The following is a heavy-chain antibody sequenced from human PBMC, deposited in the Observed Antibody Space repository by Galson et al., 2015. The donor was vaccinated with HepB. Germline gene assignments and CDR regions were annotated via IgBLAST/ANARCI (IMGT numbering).Heavy chain of an antibody. CDR2: TSYDGNNK. CDR3: ARGGNSWYPKNEIFDY. Sequence: SLRLSCAASGFTFSGNSMHWVRQAPGKGLEWVAVTSYDGNNKYYADSVKGRFTISRDNYRNTLSLQMNSLKGEDTAVYYCARGGNSWYPKNEIFDYWGQGTLVIVSS. D-gene: IGHD6-13*01. J-gene: IGHJ4*02. CDR1: GFTFSGNS. V-gene: IGHV3-30*04.